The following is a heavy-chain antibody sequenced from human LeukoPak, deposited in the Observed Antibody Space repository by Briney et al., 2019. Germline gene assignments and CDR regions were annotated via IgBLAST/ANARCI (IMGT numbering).Heavy chain of an antibody. V-gene: IGHV1-69*13. CDR2: LIPIYGSP. Sequence: SVKVSCKASGGSFTFTSHAISWVRQAPGQGLEWMGGLIPIYGSPNYAQKFQRRVTLPSDESTRPVYMELSSLRPEDSAVHYCAGFFYDNSGDAFDIWGQGTMVTVSS. CDR3: AGFFYDNSGDAFDI. CDR1: GGSFTFTSHA. J-gene: IGHJ3*02. D-gene: IGHD3-22*01.